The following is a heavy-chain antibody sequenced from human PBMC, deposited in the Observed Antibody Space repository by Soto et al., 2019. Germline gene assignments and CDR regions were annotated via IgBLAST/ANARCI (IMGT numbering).Heavy chain of an antibody. Sequence: QVQLVQSGAEVKKPGSSVKVSCKASGGTFSSYTISWVRQAPGQGLEWMGRIIPILGIANYAQKFQGRVTIKADKSTSTAYMELSSLRSEDTAVYYCARDPFIAAADHYYYYGMDVWGQGTTVTVSS. D-gene: IGHD6-13*01. CDR1: GGTFSSYT. V-gene: IGHV1-69*08. J-gene: IGHJ6*02. CDR3: ARDPFIAAADHYYYYGMDV. CDR2: IIPILGIA.